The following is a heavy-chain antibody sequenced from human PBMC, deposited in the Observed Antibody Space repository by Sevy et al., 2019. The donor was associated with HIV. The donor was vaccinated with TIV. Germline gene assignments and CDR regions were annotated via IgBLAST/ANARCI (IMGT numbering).Heavy chain of an antibody. CDR3: ARDFVSSGYYLRGDYYYYGMDV. Sequence: GGSLRLSCAASGFTFSSYGMHWVRQAPGKGLEWVAVIWYDGSNKYYADSVKGRFTISRDNSKNTLYLQMNSLRAEDTAVYYCARDFVSSGYYLRGDYYYYGMDVWGQGTTVTVSS. D-gene: IGHD3-22*01. J-gene: IGHJ6*02. CDR2: IWYDGSNK. CDR1: GFTFSSYG. V-gene: IGHV3-33*01.